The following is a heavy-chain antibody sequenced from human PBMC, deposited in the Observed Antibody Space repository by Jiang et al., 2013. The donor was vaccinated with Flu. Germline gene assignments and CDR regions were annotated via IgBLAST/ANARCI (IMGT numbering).Heavy chain of an antibody. CDR1: GFTFSSYA. J-gene: IGHJ4*02. D-gene: IGHD6-19*01. Sequence: AASGFTFSSYAMSWVRQAPGKGLEWVSLISGSGTSTYYADSVKGRFTISRDNSKNTLYLQMNSLRAEDTAVYYCAKTKDNSGWVIDYWGQGTLLTVSS. CDR2: ISGSGTST. V-gene: IGHV3-23*01. CDR3: AKTKDNSGWVIDY.